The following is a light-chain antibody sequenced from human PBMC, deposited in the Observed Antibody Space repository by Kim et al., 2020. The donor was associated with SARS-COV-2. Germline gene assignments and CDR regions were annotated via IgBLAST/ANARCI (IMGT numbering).Light chain of an antibody. Sequence: SYELTQPPSVSVSPGQTASITCSGDKLGDKYACWYQQKPGQSPVLVIFQDNMWPSGIPERFSGSNSGNTATLTISGTQAMDEADYYCQAWDSGTVVFGGGTQLTVL. V-gene: IGLV3-1*01. CDR2: QDN. CDR1: KLGDKY. CDR3: QAWDSGTVV. J-gene: IGLJ2*01.